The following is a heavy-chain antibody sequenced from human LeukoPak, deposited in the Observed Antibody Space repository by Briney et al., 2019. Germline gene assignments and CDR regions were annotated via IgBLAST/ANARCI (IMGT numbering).Heavy chain of an antibody. Sequence: GESLKISCMGSGYTFNTYAVGWMRQMPGKGLEWMGSIYPADSDVRYSPSFQGQVTISADRSINTAYVQLSSLKASDTAMYYSARHGGLSRGHSYGYFEYWGRGTLVTVSS. D-gene: IGHD5-18*01. J-gene: IGHJ4*02. CDR1: GYTFNTYA. V-gene: IGHV5-51*01. CDR2: IYPADSDV. CDR3: ARHGGLSRGHSYGYFEY.